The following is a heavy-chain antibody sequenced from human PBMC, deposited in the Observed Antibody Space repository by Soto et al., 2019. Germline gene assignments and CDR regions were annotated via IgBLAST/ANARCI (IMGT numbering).Heavy chain of an antibody. Sequence: GGSLRLSCAASGFTFSSYGMHWVRQAPGKGLEWVAVIWYDGSNKYYADSVKGRFTISRDNSKNTLYLQMNSLRAEDTAVYYCARDVATYLALDYWGQGTLVTVSS. CDR3: ARDVATYLALDY. CDR2: IWYDGSNK. V-gene: IGHV3-33*01. D-gene: IGHD1-26*01. J-gene: IGHJ4*02. CDR1: GFTFSSYG.